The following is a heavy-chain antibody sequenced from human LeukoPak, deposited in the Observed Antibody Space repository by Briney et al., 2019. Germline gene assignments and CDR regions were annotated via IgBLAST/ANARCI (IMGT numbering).Heavy chain of an antibody. CDR1: GGSISSYY. D-gene: IGHD3-22*01. Sequence: SETLSLTCTVSGGSISSYYWSWIRQPAGKGLEWIGRIYTSGSTNYNPSLKSRVTMSVDTSKNQFSLKLSSVTAADTAVYYCARDNYYYDSSGYTCYYYYYMDVWGKGTTVTVSS. J-gene: IGHJ6*03. CDR2: IYTSGST. CDR3: ARDNYYYDSSGYTCYYYYYMDV. V-gene: IGHV4-4*07.